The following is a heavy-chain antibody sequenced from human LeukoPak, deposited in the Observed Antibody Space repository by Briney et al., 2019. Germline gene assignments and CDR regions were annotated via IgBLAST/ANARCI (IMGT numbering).Heavy chain of an antibody. CDR3: ARGIAAAVQRHPQNYMDV. CDR2: INHSGST. Sequence: SETLSLTCAVYGGSFSGYYWSWIRQPPGKGLEWIGEINHSGSTNYNPSLKSRVTISVDTSKNQFSLKLSSVTAADTAVYYCARGIAAAVQRHPQNYMDVWGKGTTVTVSS. V-gene: IGHV4-34*01. J-gene: IGHJ6*03. D-gene: IGHD6-13*01. CDR1: GGSFSGYY.